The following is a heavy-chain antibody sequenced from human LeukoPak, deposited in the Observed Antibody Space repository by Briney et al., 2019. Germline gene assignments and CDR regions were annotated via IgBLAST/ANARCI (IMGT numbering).Heavy chain of an antibody. D-gene: IGHD2-2*01. CDR1: AGSINSGGYF. V-gene: IGHV4-31*03. CDR3: ARYHCGSTYCPGVDF. CDR2: IWNSGNS. J-gene: IGHJ4*02. Sequence: PSETLSLTCTVSAGSINSGGYFWTWVRQHPGEGLEWIGYIWNSGNSYYNPSLSSRVIISADSSKSTFSLKLSSVTAADTAVYYCARYHCGSTYCPGVDFYGQGTLVTVFS.